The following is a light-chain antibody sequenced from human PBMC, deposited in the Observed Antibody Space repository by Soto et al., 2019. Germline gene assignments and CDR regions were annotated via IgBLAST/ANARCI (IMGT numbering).Light chain of an antibody. Sequence: QSALTQPASVSGSPGQSITISCTGTSSDVGGYNYVSWYQQHPGKAPKLMICEVSNRPSGLSNRFSGSKSGNTASLTISGLQAEDEADYYCSSYTSSSTWVFGGGTKLTVL. CDR2: EVS. CDR3: SSYTSSSTWV. CDR1: SSDVGGYNY. J-gene: IGLJ3*02. V-gene: IGLV2-14*01.